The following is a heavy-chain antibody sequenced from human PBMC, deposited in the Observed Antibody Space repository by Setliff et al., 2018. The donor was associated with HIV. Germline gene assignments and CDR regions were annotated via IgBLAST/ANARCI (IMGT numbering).Heavy chain of an antibody. V-gene: IGHV1-2*02. CDR2: INSASGGT. Sequence: ASVKVSCKASEDTFNSYTIHWVRQTPGQGLEWMAWINSASGGTNYAQNFQGRVTVTRDTSINTVYLEVNGLKSDDTAVYYCARDYIHVFDIWGQGTMVTVSS. CDR3: ARDYIHVFDI. CDR1: EDTFNSYT. J-gene: IGHJ3*02.